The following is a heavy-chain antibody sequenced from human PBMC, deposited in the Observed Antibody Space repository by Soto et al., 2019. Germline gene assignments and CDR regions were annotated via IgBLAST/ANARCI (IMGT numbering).Heavy chain of an antibody. CDR2: IYGDDDK. V-gene: IGHV2-5*02. Sequence: QITLKESGPTLVKPTQTLTLTYTFSGFSLSTSAVGVGWIRQAPGKALEWLTVIYGDDDKRSSPSLRSRLTITKDTSKSQVVRTMTKVDPVDTATYYCAHRDGDAAGRFDFWGQGTLVTVSS. D-gene: IGHD3-3*01. CDR1: GFSLSTSAVG. CDR3: AHRDGDAAGRFDF. J-gene: IGHJ4*02.